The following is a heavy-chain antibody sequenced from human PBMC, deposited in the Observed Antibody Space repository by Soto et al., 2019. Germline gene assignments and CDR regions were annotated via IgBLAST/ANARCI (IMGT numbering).Heavy chain of an antibody. J-gene: IGHJ6*03. CDR1: GGSISSYY. Sequence: QVQLQESGPGLVKPSETLSLTCTVSGGSISSYYWSWIRQPPGKGLEWIGYIYYSGSTNYNPSLKSRVTISVDTSKNQFSLKLSSVTAADTAVYYCARDRDIVVAKEPKNYYYYYMDVWGKGTTVTVSS. CDR2: IYYSGST. V-gene: IGHV4-59*01. D-gene: IGHD2-15*01. CDR3: ARDRDIVVAKEPKNYYYYYMDV.